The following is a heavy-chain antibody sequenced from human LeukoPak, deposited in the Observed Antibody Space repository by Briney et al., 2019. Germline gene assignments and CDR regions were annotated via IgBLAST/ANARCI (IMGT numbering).Heavy chain of an antibody. CDR2: IYTSGST. Sequence: SQTLSLTCTVSGGSISAGTYYWSWIRQPAGKGLEWIERIYTSGSTNYNPSLKSRVTISVDTSKNQFSLKLSSVTAADTAVYYCASDFSYWGQGILVTVSS. CDR3: ASDFSY. V-gene: IGHV4-61*02. CDR1: GGSISAGTYY. J-gene: IGHJ4*02.